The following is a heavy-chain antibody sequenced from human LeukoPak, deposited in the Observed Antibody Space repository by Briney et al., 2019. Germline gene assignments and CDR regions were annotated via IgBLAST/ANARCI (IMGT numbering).Heavy chain of an antibody. V-gene: IGHV4-59*01. CDR2: IYYSGST. CDR3: ARENPTYGSGSYYYNWLDP. D-gene: IGHD3-10*01. Sequence: PSETLSLTCTVSGGSISSYYGSWIRQPPGKGLEWIGYIYYSGSTNYNPSLKSRVTISVDTSKNQFSLKLSSVTAADTAVYYCARENPTYGSGSYYYNWLDPWGQGTLVTVSS. J-gene: IGHJ5*02. CDR1: GGSISSYY.